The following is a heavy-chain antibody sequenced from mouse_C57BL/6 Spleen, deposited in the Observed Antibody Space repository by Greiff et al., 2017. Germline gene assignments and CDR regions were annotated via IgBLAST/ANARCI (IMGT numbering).Heavy chain of an antibody. Sequence: EVQRVESGGGLVKPGGSLKLSCAASGFTFSSSALSWVRQTPEKRLEWVATISDGGSYTYYPDNVTGRFTISRDNAKNNLYLQMSHLKSEDTAMYYCAREDYGSRDAMDDWGQGTSVTVSS. V-gene: IGHV5-4*01. J-gene: IGHJ4*01. D-gene: IGHD1-1*01. CDR1: GFTFSSSA. CDR3: AREDYGSRDAMDD. CDR2: ISDGGSYT.